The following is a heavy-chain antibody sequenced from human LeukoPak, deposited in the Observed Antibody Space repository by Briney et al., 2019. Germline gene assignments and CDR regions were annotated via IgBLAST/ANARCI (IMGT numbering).Heavy chain of an antibody. J-gene: IGHJ6*03. CDR1: GGSFSGYY. CDR3: ARGVEGYCSSTSCYPYYYYYYYMDV. CDR2: INHSGST. V-gene: IGHV4-34*01. Sequence: SETLSLTCVVYGGSFSGYYWSWIRQPPGKGLEWIGEINHSGSTNYNPSLKSRVTISVDTSKNQFSLKLSSVTAADTAVYYCARGVEGYCSSTSCYPYYYYYYYMDVWGKGTTVTVSS. D-gene: IGHD2-2*01.